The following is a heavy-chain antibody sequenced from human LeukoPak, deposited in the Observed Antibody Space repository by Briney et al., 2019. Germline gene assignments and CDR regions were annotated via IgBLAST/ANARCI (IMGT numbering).Heavy chain of an antibody. D-gene: IGHD2-2*01. Sequence: SETLSLTCTVSGGSISSYFWTWIRQPAGMGLEWIGRIYTSGSTNYKPSLKSRVTMSVDTSKNQFSLKLCSVTAADTAVYFCARGSTRYDYWGQGTLVTVSS. CDR1: GGSISSYF. V-gene: IGHV4-4*07. CDR3: ARGSTRYDY. J-gene: IGHJ4*02. CDR2: IYTSGST.